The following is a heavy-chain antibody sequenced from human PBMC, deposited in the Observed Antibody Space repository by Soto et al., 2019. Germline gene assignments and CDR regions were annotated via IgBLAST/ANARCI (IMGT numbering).Heavy chain of an antibody. Sequence: SETLSLTCAVYGGSFSGYYWSWIRQPPGKGLEWIGEINHSGSTNYNPSLKSRVTISVDTSKNQFSLKLSSVTAADTAVYYSARGRLIYDILTGYYKVPPRNYFDYWGQGTLVTVSS. J-gene: IGHJ4*02. V-gene: IGHV4-34*01. CDR2: INHSGST. D-gene: IGHD3-9*01. CDR1: GGSFSGYY. CDR3: ARGRLIYDILTGYYKVPPRNYFDY.